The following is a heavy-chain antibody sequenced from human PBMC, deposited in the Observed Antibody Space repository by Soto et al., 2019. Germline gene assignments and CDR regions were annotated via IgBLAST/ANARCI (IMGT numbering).Heavy chain of an antibody. CDR2: VFCGGT. CDR3: GSYRGALYFES. J-gene: IGHJ4*02. V-gene: IGHV4-59*01. Sequence: PSETLSLTCSVSGRPMSSNYWRWIRQSPDKGLEWLGYVFCGGTDYNPSLGCRVSRSVETSKSQFSLMLSSVTVADTAVYYGGSYRGALYFESWGPGILVTVSS. CDR1: GRPMSSNY. D-gene: IGHD2-15*01.